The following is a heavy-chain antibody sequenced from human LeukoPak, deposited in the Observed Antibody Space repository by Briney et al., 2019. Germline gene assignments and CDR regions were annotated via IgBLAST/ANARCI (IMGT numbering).Heavy chain of an antibody. D-gene: IGHD2-2*02. CDR1: GFTFSTYW. Sequence: GSLRLSCAASGFTFSTYWMTWVRQAPGKGLEWVANMKRDGSEVYYANSVKGHFTISRDNAKNSLYLQMNSLRAEDTAVYYCARYTEYYFDYWGQGTLVTVSS. J-gene: IGHJ4*02. CDR3: ARYTEYYFDY. CDR2: MKRDGSEV. V-gene: IGHV3-7*01.